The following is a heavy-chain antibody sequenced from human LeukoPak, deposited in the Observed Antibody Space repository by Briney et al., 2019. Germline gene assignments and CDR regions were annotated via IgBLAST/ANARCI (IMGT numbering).Heavy chain of an antibody. J-gene: IGHJ4*02. CDR2: IIPIFGTA. CDR1: GGTFSSYA. CDR3: ARVSGYNPGPFDY. D-gene: IGHD5-12*01. V-gene: IGHV1-69*13. Sequence: SVKVSCKASGGTFSSYAISWVRQAPGQRLEWMGGIIPIFGTANYAQKFQGRVTITADESTSTAYMELSSLRSEDTAVYYCARVSGYNPGPFDYWGQGTLVTVSS.